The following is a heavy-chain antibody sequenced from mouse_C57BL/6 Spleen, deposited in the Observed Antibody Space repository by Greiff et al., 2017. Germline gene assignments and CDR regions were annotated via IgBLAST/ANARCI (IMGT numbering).Heavy chain of an antibody. D-gene: IGHD1-1*01. CDR3: AREGDYYGFDY. Sequence: VQLQESGPELVKPGASVKISCKASGYAFSNSWMNWVKQRPGKGLEWIGRIYPGDGDTNYNGKFKGKATLTADKSSSAAYMQLSSLTSEDSAVYFCAREGDYYGFDYWGQGTPLTVSS. V-gene: IGHV1-82*01. CDR2: IYPGDGDT. J-gene: IGHJ2*01. CDR1: GYAFSNSW.